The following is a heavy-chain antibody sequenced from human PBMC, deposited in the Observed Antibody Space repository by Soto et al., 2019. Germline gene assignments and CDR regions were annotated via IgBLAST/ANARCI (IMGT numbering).Heavy chain of an antibody. V-gene: IGHV4-4*07. J-gene: IGHJ4*02. CDR2: VSTSGNV. Sequence: LTCTVSGGSLTKYYWSWIRQPAGKGLEWIGRVSTSGNVVSKASLRSRLTMSVDTSKNQFSLRLTSVTAADTAVYYCARDNNDFWSLYPLAFDYWGQGALVTVSS. CDR1: GGSLTKYY. D-gene: IGHD3-3*01. CDR3: ARDNNDFWSLYPLAFDY.